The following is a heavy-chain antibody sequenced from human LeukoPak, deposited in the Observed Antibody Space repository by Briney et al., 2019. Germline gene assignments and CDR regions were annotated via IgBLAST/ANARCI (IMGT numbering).Heavy chain of an antibody. CDR2: INHSGST. CDR3: ARATAFFDI. J-gene: IGHJ3*02. Sequence: SETLSLTCAVYGGSFSGYYWSWIRQPPGKGLEWIGEINHSGSTNYNPSLKSRVTISVDASKNQFSLKLSSVTAADTAVYYCARATAFFDIWGQGTMVTVSS. CDR1: GGSFSGYY. V-gene: IGHV4-34*01.